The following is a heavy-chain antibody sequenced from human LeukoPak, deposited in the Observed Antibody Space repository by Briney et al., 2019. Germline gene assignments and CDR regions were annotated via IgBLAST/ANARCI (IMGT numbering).Heavy chain of an antibody. CDR2: IKQDGSEK. V-gene: IGHV3-7*02. CDR1: GFTFSNYW. D-gene: IGHD1-14*01. CDR3: ARRSTGTLDY. J-gene: IGHJ4*02. Sequence: PGGSLRLSCAASGFTFSNYWMSWVRQAPGKGLEWVASIKQDGSEKYYVDSVKGRFTISRDNAKNSLYLQINSLRAEDTAVYYCARRSTGTLDYWGQGTLVTVSS.